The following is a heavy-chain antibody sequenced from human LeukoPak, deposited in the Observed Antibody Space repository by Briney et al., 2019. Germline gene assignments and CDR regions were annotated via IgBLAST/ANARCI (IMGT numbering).Heavy chain of an antibody. CDR3: ASSGSRWLIDKTYSPY. CDR1: EFTFSSYS. V-gene: IGHV3-48*01. J-gene: IGHJ4*02. D-gene: IGHD3-22*01. CDR2: ITNSGNSK. Sequence: PGGSLRLSCAASEFTFSSYSMNWVRQAPGKGLEWVSYITNSGNSKSYADSVKGRFTISRDNTKNSLYLQMNGLRAEDTAVYYCASSGSRWLIDKTYSPYWGQGTLVTVSS.